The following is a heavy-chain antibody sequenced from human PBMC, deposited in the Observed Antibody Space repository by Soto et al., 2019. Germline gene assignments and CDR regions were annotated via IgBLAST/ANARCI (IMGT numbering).Heavy chain of an antibody. J-gene: IGHJ6*02. D-gene: IGHD6-13*01. CDR2: IWYDGSNK. CDR3: ARAEQPRWPYYYYGMDV. Sequence: GGSLRLSCAASGFTFSSYGMHWVRQAPGKGLEWVAVIWYDGSNKYYADSVKGRFTISRDNSKNTLYLQMNSLRAEDTAVYYCARAEQPRWPYYYYGMDVWGQGTTVTVSS. V-gene: IGHV3-33*01. CDR1: GFTFSSYG.